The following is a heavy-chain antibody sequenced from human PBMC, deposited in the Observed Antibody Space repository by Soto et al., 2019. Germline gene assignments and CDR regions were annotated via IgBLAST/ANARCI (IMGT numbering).Heavy chain of an antibody. Sequence: QVQLQESGPGLVKPSGTLSLTCAVSGGSISTSNWWAWVRQSPGKGLEWLGEVYHSGNTNYNPSLKTRVTVSVDYPTNQFSMKMTSVTSAETAVYFCARSRYFDWLPLDSWGQGTLVTVSS. D-gene: IGHD3-9*01. CDR1: GGSISTSNW. CDR3: ARSRYFDWLPLDS. CDR2: VYHSGNT. J-gene: IGHJ4*02. V-gene: IGHV4-4*02.